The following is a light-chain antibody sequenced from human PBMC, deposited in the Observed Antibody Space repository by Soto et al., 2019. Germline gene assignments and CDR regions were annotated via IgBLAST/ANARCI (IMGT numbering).Light chain of an antibody. Sequence: QAVQTQAASVSGSPGQAITISCTGTSSDVGGYNYVSWYQQHPGKAPKLIIYEVGNRPSGVSNRFSGSKSGNTASLTISGLQAEDEADYYCSSYTSTTPVVFGEGTKLTVL. J-gene: IGLJ2*01. CDR2: EVG. CDR3: SSYTSTTPVV. V-gene: IGLV2-14*01. CDR1: SSDVGGYNY.